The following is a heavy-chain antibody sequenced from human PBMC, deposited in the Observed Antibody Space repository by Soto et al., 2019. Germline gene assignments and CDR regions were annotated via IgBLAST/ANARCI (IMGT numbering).Heavy chain of an antibody. CDR2: IGPYNGNT. CDR3: ARDWSRYYDSSGLMWFY. V-gene: IGHV1-18*01. Sequence: ASVKVSCKASGYTFTSYGISWVRQAPGQGLEWMGWIGPYNGNTHYAQKLQGRVTMTTDTSTSTAYMELRSLRSDDTAVYYCARDWSRYYDSSGLMWFYWGQGTLVTVSS. D-gene: IGHD3-22*01. J-gene: IGHJ4*02. CDR1: GYTFTSYG.